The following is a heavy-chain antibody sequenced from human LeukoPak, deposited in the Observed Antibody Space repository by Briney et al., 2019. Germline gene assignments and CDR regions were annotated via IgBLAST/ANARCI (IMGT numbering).Heavy chain of an antibody. J-gene: IGHJ4*02. D-gene: IGHD6-19*01. Sequence: PGGSLRLSCAASGFTFDDYTMHWVRQAPGKGLEWVSLISWDGGSTNYADSVKGRFTISRDNSKNSLYLQMNSLRTEDTALYYCAKDKGLVGSFFDYWGQGTLVTVSS. CDR2: ISWDGGST. V-gene: IGHV3-43*01. CDR1: GFTFDDYT. CDR3: AKDKGLVGSFFDY.